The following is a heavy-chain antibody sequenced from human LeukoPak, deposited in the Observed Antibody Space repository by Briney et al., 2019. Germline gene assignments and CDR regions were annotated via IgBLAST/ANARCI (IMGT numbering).Heavy chain of an antibody. Sequence: RPGGSLRLSCAASGFTFDDYGMSWVRQAPGKGLEWVSGINWNGGSTGYADSVKGRFTISRDTAKNSLYLQMNSLRAEDTALYYCARAEYRDYDFWSGYSQYNWFDPWGQGTLVTVSS. CDR1: GFTFDDYG. J-gene: IGHJ5*02. CDR2: INWNGGST. CDR3: ARAEYRDYDFWSGYSQYNWFDP. D-gene: IGHD3-3*01. V-gene: IGHV3-20*04.